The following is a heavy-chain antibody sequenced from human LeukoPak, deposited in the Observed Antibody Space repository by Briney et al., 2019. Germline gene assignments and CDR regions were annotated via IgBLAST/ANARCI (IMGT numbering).Heavy chain of an antibody. Sequence: GGSLRLSCAASGFTFDDYTMHWVRQAPGKGLEWVSLISWDGGSTYYADSVKGRFTISRDNSKNSLYLQMNSLRTEDTALYYCAKAIGRYCSSTSCSTYWFDPWGQGTLVTVSS. J-gene: IGHJ5*02. CDR3: AKAIGRYCSSTSCSTYWFDP. V-gene: IGHV3-43*01. CDR2: ISWDGGST. D-gene: IGHD2-2*01. CDR1: GFTFDDYT.